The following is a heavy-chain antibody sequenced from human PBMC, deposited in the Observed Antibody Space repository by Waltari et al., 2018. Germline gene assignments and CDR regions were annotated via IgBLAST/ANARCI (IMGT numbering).Heavy chain of an antibody. Sequence: QVQLQESGPGLVKPSQTLSLTCPVSGAFVGSGNYFWTWIRQPAGKGLAWIGHIDSSGSTTYNSSLKSRAIISLDTSKNQFSLTLNSVTAADTAVYFCARDPWFDSWGQGTLVIVSS. CDR2: IDSSGST. J-gene: IGHJ5*01. CDR1: GAFVGSGNYF. CDR3: ARDPWFDS. V-gene: IGHV4-61*09.